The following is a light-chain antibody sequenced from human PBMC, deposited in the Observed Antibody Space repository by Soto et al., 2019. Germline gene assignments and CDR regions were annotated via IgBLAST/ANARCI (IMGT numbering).Light chain of an antibody. CDR3: TSYAGGNNV. V-gene: IGLV2-8*01. J-gene: IGLJ1*01. Sequence: QSVLTQPPSASGSPGQSVTISCTGTSSDVGGYNYVSWYQQHPGKVPKLMVYEVNKRPSGVPDRFSGSKSGNTASLTVSGLQAGDGADYYCTSYAGGNNVFGTGTKLTAL. CDR2: EVN. CDR1: SSDVGGYNY.